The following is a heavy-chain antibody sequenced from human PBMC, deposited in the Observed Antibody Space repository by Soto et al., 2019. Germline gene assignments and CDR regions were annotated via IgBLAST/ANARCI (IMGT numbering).Heavy chain of an antibody. CDR1: GVSLNTADTW. J-gene: IGHJ6*02. V-gene: IGHV4-30-4*01. Sequence: QVQLQESGSGLVKPSQSLSLTCTVSGVSLNTADTWWSWIRQSPGKGLEFIGYYHSGGSTYYDAFLRSRVIISDDTSNSQVSLILSSVPVADTALYFCVRSRQMESGNDYGLDVWGQGTTVTVSS. D-gene: IGHD1-1*01. CDR2: YHSGGST. CDR3: VRSRQMESGNDYGLDV.